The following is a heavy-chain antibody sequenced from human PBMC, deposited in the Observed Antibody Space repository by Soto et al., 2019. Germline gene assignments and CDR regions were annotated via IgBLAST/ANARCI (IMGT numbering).Heavy chain of an antibody. V-gene: IGHV1-69*01. D-gene: IGHD2-8*02. J-gene: IGHJ4*02. CDR1: GGTFNNYA. CDR3: ARWGGLSCSGAVCFKKPFDY. CDR2: IIPISGTT. Sequence: QVQLVQSGAEVKRPESSMKVSCKPSGGTFNNYAINWVRQAPGQGLEWMGAIIPISGTTKYAQKFQGRVTITAEQSTRTVYIDLSSLRSEDTAVYYCARWGGLSCSGAVCFKKPFDYWGQGTLVTVSS.